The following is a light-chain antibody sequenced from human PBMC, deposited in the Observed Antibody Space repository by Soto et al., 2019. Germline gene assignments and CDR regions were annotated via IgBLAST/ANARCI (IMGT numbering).Light chain of an antibody. CDR2: EVT. CDR3: SSYGGSNNLV. V-gene: IGLV2-8*01. J-gene: IGLJ2*01. Sequence: QSVLTQPPSASGSPGQSVTISCTGTSSDVGTYNYVSWYQQHPGRAPKLMIYEVTKRPSGVPDRFSGSKSGNTASLVVSGLQAEDEADYYCSSYGGSNNLVFGGGTKVTVL. CDR1: SSDVGTYNY.